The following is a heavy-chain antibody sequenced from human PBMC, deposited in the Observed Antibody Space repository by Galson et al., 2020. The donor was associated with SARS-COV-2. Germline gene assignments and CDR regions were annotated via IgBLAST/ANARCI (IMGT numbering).Heavy chain of an antibody. Sequence: GESLKISCAASGFTVTSNSMSWVRQVPGKGLEWVAVISYDGSNKYYADSVKGRFTISRDNSKNTLYLQMNSLRAEDTAVYYCARDLIGFGEPFDYWGQGTLVTVSS. V-gene: IGHV3-30*04. CDR1: GFTVTSNS. J-gene: IGHJ4*02. D-gene: IGHD3-10*01. CDR3: ARDLIGFGEPFDY. CDR2: ISYDGSNK.